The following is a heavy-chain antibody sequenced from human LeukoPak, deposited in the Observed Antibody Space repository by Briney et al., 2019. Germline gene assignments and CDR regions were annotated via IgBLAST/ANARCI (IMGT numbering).Heavy chain of an antibody. J-gene: IGHJ3*02. V-gene: IGHV3-23*01. D-gene: IGHD3-9*01. Sequence: GGSLRLSCAASGFTFSSYAMNWVRQAPGKGLEWVSGISGGGDYTYYADSAKGRFTISRDNSKNTLYLQVNSLRAEDTAVFYCAKAYYDILTGYYFGAFDIWGQGTMVTVSS. CDR2: ISGGGDYT. CDR3: AKAYYDILTGYYFGAFDI. CDR1: GFTFSSYA.